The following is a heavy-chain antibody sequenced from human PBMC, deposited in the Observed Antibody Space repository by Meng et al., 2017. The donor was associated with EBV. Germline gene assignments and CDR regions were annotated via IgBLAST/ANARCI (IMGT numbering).Heavy chain of an antibody. J-gene: IGHJ4*02. CDR2: INHSGST. Sequence: QVQREQVGAGLLKPSETLSLPCAVYGGSFSGYYWSWIRQPPGKGLEWIGEINHSGSTNYNPSLKSRVTISVDTSKNQFSLKLSSVTAAGTAVYYCAGSYGGVLNYWGQGTLVTVSS. CDR1: GGSFSGYY. D-gene: IGHD4-23*01. CDR3: AGSYGGVLNY. V-gene: IGHV4-34*01.